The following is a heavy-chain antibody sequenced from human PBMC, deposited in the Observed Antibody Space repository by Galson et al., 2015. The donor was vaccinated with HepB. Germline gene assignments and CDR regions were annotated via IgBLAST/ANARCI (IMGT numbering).Heavy chain of an antibody. CDR3: AKDRRVYSGGSIDC. Sequence: SLRLSCAASGFTFSSYAMSWVRQAPGKGLEWVSAISGGGGSTYYADSVKGRFTISRDNSKNTLYLQMNSLSAEDTAVYYCAKDRRVYSGGSIDCWGQGTLVTVSS. D-gene: IGHD1-26*01. V-gene: IGHV3-23*01. CDR2: ISGGGGST. J-gene: IGHJ4*02. CDR1: GFTFSSYA.